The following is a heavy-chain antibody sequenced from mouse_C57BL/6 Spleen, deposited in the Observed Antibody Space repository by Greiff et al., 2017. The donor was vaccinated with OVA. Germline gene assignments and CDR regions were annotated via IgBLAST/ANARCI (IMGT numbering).Heavy chain of an antibody. V-gene: IGHV6-3*01. J-gene: IGHJ1*03. CDR2: IRLKSDNYAT. D-gene: IGHD1-1*01. CDR1: GFTFSNYW. Sequence: EVQLQESGGGLVQPGGSMKLSCVASGFTFSNYWMNWVRQSPEKGLEWVAQIRLKSDNYATHYAESVKGRFTISRDDSKSSVYLQMNNLRAEDTGIYYCTGTVVATDFDVWGTGTTVTVSS. CDR3: TGTVVATDFDV.